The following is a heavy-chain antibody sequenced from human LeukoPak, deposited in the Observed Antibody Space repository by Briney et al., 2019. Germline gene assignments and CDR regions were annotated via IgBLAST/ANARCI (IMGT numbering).Heavy chain of an antibody. CDR2: ISYDEGNK. CDR1: GFTFSSYA. Sequence: GRSLRLSCAASGFTFSSYAMHWVRQAPGKGLEWVAVISYDEGNKYYADSVRGRFTISRDNSKNTLYLQMNSLRAEDTAVYYCASQPTTRWGYWGQGSLVTVSS. V-gene: IGHV3-30*04. J-gene: IGHJ4*02. CDR3: ASQPTTRWGY. D-gene: IGHD1-1*01.